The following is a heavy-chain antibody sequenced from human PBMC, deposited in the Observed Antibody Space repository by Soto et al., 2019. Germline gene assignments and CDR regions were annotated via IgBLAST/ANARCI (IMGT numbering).Heavy chain of an antibody. V-gene: IGHV3-30*18. J-gene: IGHJ6*02. CDR3: SNDRVRCPRTNYYYYYGMEV. Sequence: QVQLVESGGGVFQPGRSLRLSCAASGFTFSSYGMHWVRQAPGKGLVWVADIAYDGSNKYYAYSVKSRFTISRDNSKNQRYLRMYRLRDEDKAVNYGSNDRVRCPRTNYYYYYGMEVWGQVTSVTVS. D-gene: IGHD4-17*01. CDR1: GFTFSSYG. CDR2: IAYDGSNK.